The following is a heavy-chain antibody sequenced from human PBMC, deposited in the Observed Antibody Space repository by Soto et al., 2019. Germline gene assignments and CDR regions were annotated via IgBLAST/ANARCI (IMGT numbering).Heavy chain of an antibody. CDR1: GFSFSDYA. V-gene: IGHV3-21*01. D-gene: IGHD2-21*01. CDR2: ITSGSDYI. CDR3: ARVDGYTYPNDY. J-gene: IGHJ4*02. Sequence: XGSRRLSCVASGFSFSDYAMTWVRQAPGKGLEWVSVITSGSDYIYYADSLKGRFTLSRDNAKNSLYLHMTSLRAEDTAVYYCARVDGYTYPNDYWGQGTLVTVSS.